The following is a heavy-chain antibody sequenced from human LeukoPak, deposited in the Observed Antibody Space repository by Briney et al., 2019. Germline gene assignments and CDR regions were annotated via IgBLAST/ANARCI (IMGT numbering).Heavy chain of an antibody. CDR1: GYTFANYH. D-gene: IGHD5-24*01. V-gene: IGHV1-46*01. Sequence: GASVKVSCKASGYTFANYHMHWVRRAPGQGLEWMGIINPSSAGTSYAQKFQGRVAVTRDTSTSTVYMELSSLTSEDTAVYYCAREGDVHSFDYWGQGTLVTVSS. CDR2: INPSSAGT. CDR3: AREGDVHSFDY. J-gene: IGHJ4*02.